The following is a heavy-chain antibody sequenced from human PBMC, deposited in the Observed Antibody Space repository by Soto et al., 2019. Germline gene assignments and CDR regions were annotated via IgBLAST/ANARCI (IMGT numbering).Heavy chain of an antibody. J-gene: IGHJ6*02. V-gene: IGHV3-33*01. CDR3: AREDYPYYYYGMDV. D-gene: IGHD4-17*01. CDR2: IWYDGSNK. Sequence: QVQLVESGGGVVQPGRSLRLSCAASGFTFSSYGMHWVRQAPGKGLEWVAVIWYDGSNKYYADSVKGRFTISRDNSXNTLYLQMNSLRAEDTAVYYCAREDYPYYYYGMDVWGQGTTVTVSS. CDR1: GFTFSSYG.